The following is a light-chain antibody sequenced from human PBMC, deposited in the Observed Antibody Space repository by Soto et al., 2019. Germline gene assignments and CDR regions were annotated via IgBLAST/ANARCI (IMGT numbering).Light chain of an antibody. CDR3: SSYTTANSYV. Sequence: QSALTQPASVSGSPGQAITISCSGSSSDIGTYNIVSWYQHLPGKAPQLIIFEVDNRPPGVSDRFSASKSGNTASLTISGLQAEDEAEYYCSSYTTANSYVFGTGTKLTVL. CDR1: SSDIGTYNI. CDR2: EVD. J-gene: IGLJ1*01. V-gene: IGLV2-14*01.